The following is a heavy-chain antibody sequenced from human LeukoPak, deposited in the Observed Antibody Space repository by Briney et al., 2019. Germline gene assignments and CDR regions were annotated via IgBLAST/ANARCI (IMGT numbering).Heavy chain of an antibody. CDR2: IGTASDT. J-gene: IGHJ6*03. CDR1: GFTFGSFD. CDR3: ARGPPRGKYYYMDV. D-gene: IGHD1-1*01. Sequence: GGSLRLSCAASGFTFGSFDMHWVRQPTGQGLEWVSTIGTASDTYYPGSVEGRFTLSRDNAKNSLYLQMNSLTAGDTAVSYCARGPPRGKYYYMDVWGKGTTVTVSS. V-gene: IGHV3-13*01.